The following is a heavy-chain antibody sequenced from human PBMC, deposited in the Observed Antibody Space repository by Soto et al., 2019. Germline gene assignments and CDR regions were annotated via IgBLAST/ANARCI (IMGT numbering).Heavy chain of an antibody. V-gene: IGHV4-59*12. D-gene: IGHD3-16*01. Sequence: SETLSLTCTVSGGSISTYYWSWIRQPPGKGLEWIGYIYYSGSTNYNPSLKSRVTMSVDTSKNQFSLKLSSVTAADTAVYYCARDRPRTNYVGNWFDPWGQGTLVTVSS. CDR2: IYYSGST. CDR1: GGSISTYY. CDR3: ARDRPRTNYVGNWFDP. J-gene: IGHJ5*02.